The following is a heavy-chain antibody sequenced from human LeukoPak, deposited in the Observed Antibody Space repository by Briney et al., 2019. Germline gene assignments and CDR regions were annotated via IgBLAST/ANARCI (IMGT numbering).Heavy chain of an antibody. V-gene: IGHV3-66*01. CDR2: IYSGGNT. J-gene: IGHJ5*02. CDR3: ARDRGWFDP. Sequence: GGSLRLSCAASRLIVSANYMAWVRQAPGKGLEWVSVIYSGGNTYYADSVKGRFTISRDNSKNTLYLQMNSLRAEDTAVYYCARDRGWFDPWGLGTLVAVSS. CDR1: RLIVSANY.